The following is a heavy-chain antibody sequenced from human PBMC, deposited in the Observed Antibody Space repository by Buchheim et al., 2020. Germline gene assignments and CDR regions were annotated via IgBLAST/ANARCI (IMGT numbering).Heavy chain of an antibody. CDR3: ARRAIFMSHWFDP. J-gene: IGHJ5*02. CDR1: GGSVSSGSYY. D-gene: IGHD3-9*01. Sequence: QVQLQESGPGLVKPSETLSPTCTVSGGSVSSGSYYWSWIRQPPGKGLEWIGYIYYSGSTNYNPSLKSRVTISVDTSQNQLSLKLSSVTAADTAVYYCARRAIFMSHWFDPWGQGTL. V-gene: IGHV4-61*01. CDR2: IYYSGST.